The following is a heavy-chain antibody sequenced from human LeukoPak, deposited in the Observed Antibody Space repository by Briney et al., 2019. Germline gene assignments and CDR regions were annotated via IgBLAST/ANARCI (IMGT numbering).Heavy chain of an antibody. Sequence: GGSLRLSCAVSGFTFDDYAMHWVRQVPGKGLEWVSGISWNSGSIGYADSVKGRFTISRDNAKNSLYLQMNSLRAEDTALYYCAKDTSYTMVRGSEGIDYWGQGTLVTVSS. CDR1: GFTFDDYA. J-gene: IGHJ4*02. D-gene: IGHD3-10*01. CDR3: AKDTSYTMVRGSEGIDY. V-gene: IGHV3-9*01. CDR2: ISWNSGSI.